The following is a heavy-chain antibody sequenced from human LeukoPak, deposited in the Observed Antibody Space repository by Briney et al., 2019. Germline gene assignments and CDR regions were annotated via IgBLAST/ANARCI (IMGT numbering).Heavy chain of an antibody. D-gene: IGHD3-22*01. Sequence: GGSLRLSCAASGFFFDDYAMHWVRQAPGKGLEWVSGISWNSGSIGYADSVKGRFTISRDNAKNSLYLQMNSLRTEDTALYYCAKGSQHYDSSGTFDYWAREPWSPSPQ. J-gene: IGHJ4*02. CDR2: ISWNSGSI. CDR3: AKGSQHYDSSGTFDY. V-gene: IGHV3-9*01. CDR1: GFFFDDYA.